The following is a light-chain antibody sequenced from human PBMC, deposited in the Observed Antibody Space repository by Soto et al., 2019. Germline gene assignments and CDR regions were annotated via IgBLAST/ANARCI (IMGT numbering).Light chain of an antibody. CDR3: QQYGSSRT. V-gene: IGKV3-20*01. CDR1: ETVNSNY. Sequence: DIVLTQSPGTLSLSPGERATLSCRASETVNSNYLAWYQQKRGQAPRLLIYGASRRATGIPDRFSGSGSGTDFTLTITRLEPEDFAVYYCQQYGSSRTFGQGTKVGI. CDR2: GAS. J-gene: IGKJ1*01.